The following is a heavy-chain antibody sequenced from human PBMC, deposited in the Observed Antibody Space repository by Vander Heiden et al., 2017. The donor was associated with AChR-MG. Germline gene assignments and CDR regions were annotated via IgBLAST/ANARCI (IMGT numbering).Heavy chain of an antibody. V-gene: IGHV1-24*01. J-gene: IGHJ6*02. D-gene: IGHD4-17*01. CDR3: ATGTTVTRCHYYYYGMDV. Sequence: QVQLVQSGAEVKKPGASVQVSCKVSGYTLTGLSMHWVRQAPGKGLEWMGGFDPEDGETIYAQKFQGRVTMTEDTSTDTAYRELSSLRSEETAVYYCATGTTVTRCHYYYYGMDVWGQGTTVTVSS. CDR2: FDPEDGET. CDR1: GYTLTGLS.